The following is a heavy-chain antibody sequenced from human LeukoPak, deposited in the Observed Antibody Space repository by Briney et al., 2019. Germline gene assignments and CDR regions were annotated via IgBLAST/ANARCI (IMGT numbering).Heavy chain of an antibody. V-gene: IGHV4-38-2*01. D-gene: IGHD6-6*01. CDR3: ARRLYSSSYWYFDL. Sequence: PSETLSLTCAVSGYSISSGYYWGWIRQPPGKGLEWIGSIYHSGSTYYNPSLKSRVTISVDTSKNQFSLKLSSVTAADTAVYYCARRLYSSSYWYFDLWGRGTLVTVSS. J-gene: IGHJ2*01. CDR1: GYSISSGYY. CDR2: IYHSGST.